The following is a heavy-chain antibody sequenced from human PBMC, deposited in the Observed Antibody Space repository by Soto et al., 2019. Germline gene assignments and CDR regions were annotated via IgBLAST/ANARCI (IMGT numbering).Heavy chain of an antibody. V-gene: IGHV1-58*01. CDR2: IVVGSGNT. Sequence: SVKVSCKASGFTFTSSAVQWVRQARGQRLEWIGWIVVGSGNTNYAQKFQERVTITRDMSTSTAYMELSSLRSEDTAVYYCAATLPLLRFLEWFYYGMDVWGQGTTVTVSS. CDR3: AATLPLLRFLEWFYYGMDV. D-gene: IGHD3-3*01. CDR1: GFTFTSSA. J-gene: IGHJ6*02.